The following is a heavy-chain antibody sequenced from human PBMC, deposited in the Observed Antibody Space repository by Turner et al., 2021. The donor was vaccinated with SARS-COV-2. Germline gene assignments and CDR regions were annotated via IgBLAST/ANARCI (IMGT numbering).Heavy chain of an antibody. Sequence: EVQLVETGGGLIQPGGSLRLSCAASGVTVSSNYMPWVRQAPGKGLEWVSVIYSGGSTYYADSVKGRFTISRDNSKNTLYLQMNSLRAEDTAVYYCARDRVDYGMDVWGQGTTVTVSS. CDR2: IYSGGST. V-gene: IGHV3-53*02. CDR3: ARDRVDYGMDV. D-gene: IGHD3-3*01. CDR1: GVTVSSNY. J-gene: IGHJ6*02.